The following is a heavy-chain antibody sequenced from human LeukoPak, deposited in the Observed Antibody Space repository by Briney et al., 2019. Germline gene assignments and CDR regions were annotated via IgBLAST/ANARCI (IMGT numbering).Heavy chain of an antibody. D-gene: IGHD3-3*01. J-gene: IGHJ6*03. V-gene: IGHV3-48*03. Sequence: GGSLRLSCAASGFTFSSYEMNWVRQAPGKGLEGVSYISSSGSTIYYADSVKGRFTISRDNAKNSLYLQMNSLRAEDTAVYYCARDTSRFLGSMDVWGKGTTVTVSS. CDR3: ARDTSRFLGSMDV. CDR1: GFTFSSYE. CDR2: ISSSGSTI.